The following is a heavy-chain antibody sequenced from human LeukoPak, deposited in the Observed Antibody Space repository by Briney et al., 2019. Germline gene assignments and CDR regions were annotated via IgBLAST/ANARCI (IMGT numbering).Heavy chain of an antibody. Sequence: PSQTLSLTCTVSGGSISSGGYYWSWIRQPPGKGLEWIGYIYHSGSTYYNPSLKSRVTISVDRSKNQFSLKLSSVTAADTAVYYCARTHTGIGGVWFDPWGQGTLVTVSS. CDR1: GGSISSGGYY. CDR3: ARTHTGIGGVWFDP. D-gene: IGHD3-16*01. J-gene: IGHJ5*02. CDR2: IYHSGST. V-gene: IGHV4-30-2*01.